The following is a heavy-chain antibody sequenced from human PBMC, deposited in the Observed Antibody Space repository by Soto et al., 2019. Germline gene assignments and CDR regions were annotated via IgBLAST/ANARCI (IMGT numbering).Heavy chain of an antibody. Sequence: ASVKVSCKVSGYTLTELSMHWVRQAPGKGLEWMGGFDPEDSETIYAQKFQGRVTMTEDTSTDTAYMELSSLRSEDTAVYYCATVGAITMVRGVIYYYGMDVWGQGTTVTVSS. CDR1: GYTLTELS. CDR2: FDPEDSET. D-gene: IGHD3-10*01. J-gene: IGHJ6*02. V-gene: IGHV1-24*01. CDR3: ATVGAITMVRGVIYYYGMDV.